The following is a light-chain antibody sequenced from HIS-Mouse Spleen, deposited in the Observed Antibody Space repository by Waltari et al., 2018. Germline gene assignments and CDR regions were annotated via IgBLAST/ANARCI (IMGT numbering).Light chain of an antibody. CDR3: QQYDNLPPFT. Sequence: DIQMTQSPSSLSASVGDRVTITCQASQDISNYLNLYQQKPGKATKLLSYAASNLDTGVPSRFSGSGSGTDFAYTISRLQPEDIATYYCQQYDNLPPFTFGPGTKVDIK. V-gene: IGKV1-33*01. J-gene: IGKJ3*01. CDR1: QDISNY. CDR2: AAS.